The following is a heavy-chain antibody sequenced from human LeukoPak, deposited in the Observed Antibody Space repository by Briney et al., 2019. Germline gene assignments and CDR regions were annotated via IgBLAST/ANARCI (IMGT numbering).Heavy chain of an antibody. D-gene: IGHD3-3*01. CDR3: ARHPAYYDFWSGYYRDASDI. V-gene: IGHV4-59*08. Sequence: SETLSLTCTVSGGSISSYYWSWIRQPPGKGLEWIGYIYYSGSTNYNPSLKSRVTISVDTSKNQFSLKLSSVTAADTAVYYCARHPAYYDFWSGYYRDASDIWGQGTMVTVSS. CDR2: IYYSGST. J-gene: IGHJ3*02. CDR1: GGSISSYY.